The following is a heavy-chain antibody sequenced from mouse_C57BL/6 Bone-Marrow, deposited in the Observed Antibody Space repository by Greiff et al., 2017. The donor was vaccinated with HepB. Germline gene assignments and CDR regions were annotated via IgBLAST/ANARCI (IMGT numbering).Heavy chain of an antibody. D-gene: IGHD1-1*01. CDR3: DSITTVVATDY. CDR1: GYTFTSYW. V-gene: IGHV1-55*01. CDR2: IYPGSGST. Sequence: QVQLQQPGAEFVKPGASVKMSCKASGYTFTSYWITWVKQRPGQGLEWIGDIYPGSGSTNYNEKFKSKATLTVDTSSSTAYMQLSSLTSEDSAVYYCDSITTVVATDYWGQGTTLTVSS. J-gene: IGHJ2*01.